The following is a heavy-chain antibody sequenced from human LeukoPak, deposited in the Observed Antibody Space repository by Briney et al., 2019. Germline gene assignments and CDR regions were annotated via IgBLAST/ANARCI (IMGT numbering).Heavy chain of an antibody. D-gene: IGHD3-3*01. Sequence: SETLSLTCTVSGDSISSYYWSWIRQPPGKGLEWIGYIYYSGSTNYNPSLKSRVTMSVDTSKNQFSLKVSSVTAADTAVYYCARGYDFWSLWGQGTLVTVSS. J-gene: IGHJ4*02. V-gene: IGHV4-59*01. CDR2: IYYSGST. CDR3: ARGYDFWSL. CDR1: GDSISSYY.